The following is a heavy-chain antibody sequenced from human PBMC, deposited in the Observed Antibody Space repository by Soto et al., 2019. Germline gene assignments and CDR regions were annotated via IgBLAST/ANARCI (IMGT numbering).Heavy chain of an antibody. D-gene: IGHD1-1*01. CDR2: ISDYNGNT. V-gene: IGHV1-18*01. J-gene: IGHJ4*02. CDR1: GYTLTSYG. CDR3: ARITAVTTGTDFDY. Sequence: QVQLVQSGAEVTQPGASVKVSCKASGYTLTSYGISWVRQAPGQGLEWMGWISDYNGNTNYAQKLQGRVTMTTDTSTSTAYMELRSLRSDDTAVYYCARITAVTTGTDFDYWGQGTLVTVSS.